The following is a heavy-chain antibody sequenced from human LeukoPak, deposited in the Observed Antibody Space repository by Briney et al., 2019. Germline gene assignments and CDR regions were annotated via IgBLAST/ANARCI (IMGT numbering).Heavy chain of an antibody. Sequence: GSLRLSCEASGFTFSTNAMSWVRQAPGKGLEWIGEINHSGSTNYNPSLKSRVTISVDTSKNQFSLKLSSVTAADTAVYYCARPRSGYQTTHGWDYWGQGTLVTVSS. CDR3: ARPRSGYQTTHGWDY. V-gene: IGHV4-34*01. CDR1: GFTFSTNA. CDR2: INHSGST. D-gene: IGHD3-22*01. J-gene: IGHJ4*02.